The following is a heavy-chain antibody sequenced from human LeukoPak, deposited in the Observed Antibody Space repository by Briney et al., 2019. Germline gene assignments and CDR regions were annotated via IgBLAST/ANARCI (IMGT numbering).Heavy chain of an antibody. CDR2: TSSNGGST. J-gene: IGHJ4*02. D-gene: IGHD6-19*01. CDR1: GFTFSSYA. CDR3: ARVGSGRYYFDY. Sequence: PGGSLRLSCAASGFTFSSYAMHWVRQAPGKGLEYVSATSSNGGSTYYANSVKGRFTISRDNSKNTLYLQMGSLRAEDMAVYYCARVGSGRYYFDYWGQGTLVTVSS. V-gene: IGHV3-64*01.